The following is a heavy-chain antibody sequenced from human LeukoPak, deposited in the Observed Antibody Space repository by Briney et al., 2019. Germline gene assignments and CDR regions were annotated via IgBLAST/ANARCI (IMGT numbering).Heavy chain of an antibody. CDR3: ASYGGFTSATLVDLL. Sequence: GGSLRLSCAASGFTFSNHAMSWVRQAPGKGLEWVSSISSRSYTDYADSVRGRFTISRDNAKNSLFLQMNSLRAEDTAVYYCASYGGFTSATLVDLLWGQGTLVTVSS. V-gene: IGHV3-69-1*01. J-gene: IGHJ4*02. D-gene: IGHD4-23*01. CDR2: ISSRSYT. CDR1: GFTFSNHA.